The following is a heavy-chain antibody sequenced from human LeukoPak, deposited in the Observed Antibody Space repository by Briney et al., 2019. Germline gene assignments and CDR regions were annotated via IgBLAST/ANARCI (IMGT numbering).Heavy chain of an antibody. J-gene: IGHJ6*03. Sequence: ASVKVSCKASGYTYTSYGISWVRQAPGQGLEWMGWISAYNGNTNYAQKLQGRVTMTTDTSTSTAYMELRSLRSDDTAVYYCARALYYYYYMDVWGKGTTVTVSS. V-gene: IGHV1-18*01. CDR3: ARALYYYYYMDV. CDR1: GYTYTSYG. CDR2: ISAYNGNT.